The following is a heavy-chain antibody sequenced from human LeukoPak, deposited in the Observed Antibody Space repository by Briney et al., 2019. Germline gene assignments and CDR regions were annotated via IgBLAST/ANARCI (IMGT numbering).Heavy chain of an antibody. CDR3: ASARSTTWWKHVSIWFDP. J-gene: IGHJ5*02. CDR2: TNKEGTGT. D-gene: IGHD2-15*01. CDR1: GFTFSDYW. V-gene: IGHV3-74*01. Sequence: PGGSLRLSCSASGFTFSDYWMHWVRQAPGKGLLWVSRTNKEGTGTPYADSVRGRFTISRDNARSSVYLQMTSRRADDTAVYYCASARSTTWWKHVSIWFDPWGQGTLVTVSS.